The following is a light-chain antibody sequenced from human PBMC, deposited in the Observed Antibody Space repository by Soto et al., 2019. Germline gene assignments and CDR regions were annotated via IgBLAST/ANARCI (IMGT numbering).Light chain of an antibody. CDR2: GAS. Sequence: EVVLTQSPGTLSLSPGVRATLSCRASQGISSSYLAWYQEKPGQAPRLLIYGASSRATGIPDRFSGSGSGTDFTLTIRRLEPEDFAVYYCQHYGTSPRTFGQGTKVEIK. V-gene: IGKV3-20*01. CDR3: QHYGTSPRT. CDR1: QGISSSY. J-gene: IGKJ1*01.